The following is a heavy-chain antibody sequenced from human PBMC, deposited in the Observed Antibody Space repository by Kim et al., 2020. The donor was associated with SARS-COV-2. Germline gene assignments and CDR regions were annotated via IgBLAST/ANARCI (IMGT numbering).Heavy chain of an antibody. CDR2: IYYSGST. CDR3: ARASYYDFWRRLLNYF. Sequence: SETLSLTCTVSGGSVSSGSYYWSWIRQPPGKGLEWIGYIYYSGSTNYNPSLKSRVTISVDTSKNQFSLKLSSVTAADTAVYYCARASYYDFWRRLLNYF. CDR1: GGSVSSGSYY. D-gene: IGHD3-3*01. V-gene: IGHV4-61*01. J-gene: IGHJ4*01.